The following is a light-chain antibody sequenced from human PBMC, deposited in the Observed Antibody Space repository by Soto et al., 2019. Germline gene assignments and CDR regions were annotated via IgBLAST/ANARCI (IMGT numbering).Light chain of an antibody. V-gene: IGKV3-11*01. CDR2: DAS. Sequence: EIVLTQSPATLSLSPGERATLSCSASQSVSSYLAWYQQKPGQAPRLLLYDASNRATGIPARFSGSGSGTDFTLTISSLEPDDFAVYYCQQRSNWWTVGQGPQVEIK. CDR3: QQRSNWWT. J-gene: IGKJ1*01. CDR1: QSVSSY.